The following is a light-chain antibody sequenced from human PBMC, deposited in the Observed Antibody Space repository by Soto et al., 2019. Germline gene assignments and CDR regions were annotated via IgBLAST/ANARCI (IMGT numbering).Light chain of an antibody. CDR2: KAS. V-gene: IGKV1-5*03. Sequence: DIQMTQSPSILSASVGDRVTITCRASQSISSWLAWYQQKPGKAPNLLIHKASHLESGVPSRFSGSGSGTEFTLTTSSLQPGDFATYYWQHYNTYPWTFGQGTKVEIK. CDR1: QSISSW. CDR3: QHYNTYPWT. J-gene: IGKJ1*01.